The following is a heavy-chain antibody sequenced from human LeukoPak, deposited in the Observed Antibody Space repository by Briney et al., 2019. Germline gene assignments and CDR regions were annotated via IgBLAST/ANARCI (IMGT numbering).Heavy chain of an antibody. CDR2: IYYSGST. Sequence: SETLSLTCTVSGGSISSGSYYWGWIRQPPGKGLEWIGSIYYSGSTYYNPSLKSRVTISVDTSKNQFSLKLSSVTAADTAVYYCARRGIPLFYGMDVWGQGTTVTVSS. J-gene: IGHJ6*02. CDR1: GGSISSGSYY. CDR3: ARRGIPLFYGMDV. V-gene: IGHV4-39*01. D-gene: IGHD6-13*01.